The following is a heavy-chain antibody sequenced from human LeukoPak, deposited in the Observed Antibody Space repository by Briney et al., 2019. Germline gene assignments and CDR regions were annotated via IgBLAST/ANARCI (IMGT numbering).Heavy chain of an antibody. CDR1: GFTFSGYG. CDR2: ISSNGGST. Sequence: PGGSLRLSCSASGFTFSGYGMHWVRQAPGKGLEHVSAISSNGGSTYYADSVKGRLTISRDNSKNTLFLQMTSLRAEDTAVYYCVKGRANFHYGMDVWGQGTTVTVSS. V-gene: IGHV3-64D*09. CDR3: VKGRANFHYGMDV. J-gene: IGHJ6*01. D-gene: IGHD1-7*01.